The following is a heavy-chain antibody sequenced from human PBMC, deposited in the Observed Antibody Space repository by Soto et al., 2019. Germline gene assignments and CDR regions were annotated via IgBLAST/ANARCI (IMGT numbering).Heavy chain of an antibody. D-gene: IGHD2-2*01. Sequence: GGSLRLTCAASGFTFSNAWINWVRQAPGKGLEWVGRIKSKNDGGTTDYAAPVKGRFAISRDDSRNVVYMQMNSLKTEDTAVYYCTTDSYNNVIVVRFDYWGHGTLVTVSS. CDR2: IKSKNDGGTT. CDR3: TTDSYNNVIVVRFDY. J-gene: IGHJ4*01. CDR1: GFTFSNAW. V-gene: IGHV3-15*07.